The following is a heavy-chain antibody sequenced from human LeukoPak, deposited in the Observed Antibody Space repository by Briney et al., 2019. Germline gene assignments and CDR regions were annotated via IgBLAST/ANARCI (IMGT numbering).Heavy chain of an antibody. CDR3: ARVVSHSSGYYYGEHWFDP. V-gene: IGHV1-69*13. J-gene: IGHJ5*02. CDR1: GGTFSSYA. CDR2: IIPIFGTA. Sequence: SVKVSCKASGGTFSSYAISWVRQAPGQGLEWMGGIIPIFGTANYAQKFQGRVTITADESTSTAYMELRSLRSDDTAVYYCARVVSHSSGYYYGEHWFDPWGQGTLVTVSS. D-gene: IGHD3-22*01.